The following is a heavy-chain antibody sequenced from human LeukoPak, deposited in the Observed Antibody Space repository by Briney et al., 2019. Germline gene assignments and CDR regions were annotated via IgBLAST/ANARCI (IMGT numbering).Heavy chain of an antibody. Sequence: GGSLRLSCAASGFTFSSYWMSWVRQAPGKGLEWVANIKQDGSEKYYVDSVKGRFTISRDNAKNSLYLQMNSLRAEDTAVYYCASSIAVAALYFDYWGQGTLVTVSS. CDR2: IKQDGSEK. CDR3: ASSIAVAALYFDY. V-gene: IGHV3-7*01. D-gene: IGHD6-19*01. J-gene: IGHJ4*02. CDR1: GFTFSSYW.